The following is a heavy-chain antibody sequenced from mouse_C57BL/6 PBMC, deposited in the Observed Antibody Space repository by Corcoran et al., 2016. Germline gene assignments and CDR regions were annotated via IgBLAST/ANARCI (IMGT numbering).Heavy chain of an antibody. Sequence: QIQWVQSGPELKKPGATVKISCKASGYTFTTYGMSWVKQAPGKGLKWMGWINTYSGVPTYADDFKGRFAFSLETSASTAYLQINNLKNEDTATYFCARWITTVVAPRWYYDVWGTGTTVTVSA. CDR3: ARWITTVVAPRWYYDV. J-gene: IGHJ1*03. D-gene: IGHD1-1*01. CDR1: GYTFTTYG. CDR2: INTYSGVP. V-gene: IGHV9-3*01.